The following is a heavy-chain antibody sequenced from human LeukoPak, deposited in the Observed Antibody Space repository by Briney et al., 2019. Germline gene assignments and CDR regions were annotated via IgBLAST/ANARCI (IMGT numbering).Heavy chain of an antibody. CDR3: ARDYCSGGSCYFEY. D-gene: IGHD2-15*01. Sequence: GGSLRLSCAASGFTFYSYAMSWVRQAPGKGLEWVSGISGSGGRAYYADSVKDRFTISRDNSKNTLSLQMNSLRAEDTAVYLCARDYCSGGSCYFEYWGQGTLVTVSS. CDR1: GFTFYSYA. V-gene: IGHV3-23*01. J-gene: IGHJ4*02. CDR2: ISGSGGRA.